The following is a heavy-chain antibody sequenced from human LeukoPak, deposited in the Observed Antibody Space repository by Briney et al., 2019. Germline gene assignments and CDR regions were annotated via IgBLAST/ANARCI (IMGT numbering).Heavy chain of an antibody. J-gene: IGHJ4*02. CDR2: INSDESTT. Sequence: GGSLRLSCVASGFTFGSYWMHWVRQAPGRGLVWVSRINSDESTTSYADSVKGRFTISRDNAKKTLYLQMNSLRAEDTAVYYCARVGLAADYFDYWGQGTLVTVSS. CDR1: GFTFGSYW. V-gene: IGHV3-74*01. CDR3: ARVGLAADYFDY.